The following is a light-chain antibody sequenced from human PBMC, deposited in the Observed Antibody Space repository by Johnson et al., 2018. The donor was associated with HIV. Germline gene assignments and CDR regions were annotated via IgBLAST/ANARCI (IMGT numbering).Light chain of an antibody. CDR2: DNN. CDR1: SSNIGNNY. J-gene: IGLJ1*01. Sequence: QSVLTQPPSVSAAPGQKVTISCSGSSSNIGNNYVSWYQQLPGTAPKLLIYDNNKRPSGIPDRFSASKSGTSATLGITGLQTGDEADYYCATWDSRLSGGVFGTGTKVTVL. V-gene: IGLV1-51*01. CDR3: ATWDSRLSGGV.